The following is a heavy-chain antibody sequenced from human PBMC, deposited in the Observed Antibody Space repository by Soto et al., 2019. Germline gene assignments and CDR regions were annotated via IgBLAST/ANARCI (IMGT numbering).Heavy chain of an antibody. V-gene: IGHV3-23*01. Sequence: GGSLRLSCAASGFTFSNYAMSWVRQAPGRGPEWVSGFSGSGGATFYADSVKGRFTISRDSSKNTIYLQMDRLRADDTAVYYCAKAVGDYWGRGTLVTV. J-gene: IGHJ4*02. CDR1: GFTFSNYA. CDR3: AKAVGDY. D-gene: IGHD1-26*01. CDR2: FSGSGGAT.